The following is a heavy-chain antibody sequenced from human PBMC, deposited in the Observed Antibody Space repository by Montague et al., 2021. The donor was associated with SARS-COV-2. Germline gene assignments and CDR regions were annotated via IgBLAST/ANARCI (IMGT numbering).Heavy chain of an antibody. CDR3: ARSPRGSGTGWLDY. D-gene: IGHD3/OR15-3a*01. V-gene: IGHV3-7*01. CDR2: INQDETAK. Sequence: FLRLSCAASGFTSGDYQMTWVRQAPGKGLQWVANINQDETAKTYVDSVKGRFTISRDNAKNSLTLQMNSLKDEDTAVYYCARSPRGSGTGWLDYWGQGTLVTVSS. CDR1: GFTSGDYQ. J-gene: IGHJ4*02.